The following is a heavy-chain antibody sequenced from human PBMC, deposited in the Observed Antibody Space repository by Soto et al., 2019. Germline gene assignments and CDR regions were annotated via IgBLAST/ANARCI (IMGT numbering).Heavy chain of an antibody. CDR1: GFTFSSYG. CDR3: AKDLVAATPYYYYGMDV. CDR2: ISYDGSNK. D-gene: IGHD2-15*01. Sequence: QVQLVESGGGVVQPGRSLRLSCAASGFTFSSYGMHWVRQAPGKGLEWVAVISYDGSNKYYADSVKGRFTISRDSSKNTLYLQRNSLRAEDTAVYYCAKDLVAATPYYYYGMDVWGQGTTVTVSS. V-gene: IGHV3-30*18. J-gene: IGHJ6*02.